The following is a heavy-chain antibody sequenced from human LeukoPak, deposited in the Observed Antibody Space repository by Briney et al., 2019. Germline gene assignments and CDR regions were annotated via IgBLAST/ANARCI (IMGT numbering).Heavy chain of an antibody. J-gene: IGHJ5*02. Sequence: SETLSLTCTVSGGSISSSSYYWGWIRQPPGKGLEWIGSIYYSGSTYYNPSLKSRVTISIDTSKNQFSLKLSSVTAADTAVYYCARHEIVVVPAAILCGWFDPWGQGTLVTVSS. CDR2: IYYSGST. V-gene: IGHV4-39*01. D-gene: IGHD2-2*02. CDR1: GGSISSSSYY. CDR3: ARHEIVVVPAAILCGWFDP.